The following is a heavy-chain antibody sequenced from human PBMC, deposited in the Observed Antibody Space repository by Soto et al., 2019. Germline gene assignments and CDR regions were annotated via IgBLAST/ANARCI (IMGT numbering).Heavy chain of an antibody. Sequence: GGSLRLSCAASGFTFSSYAMSWVRQAPGKGLEWVSAISGSGGSTYYADSVKGRFTISRDNSKNTLYLQMNSLRAKDTAVYYCAKDQDYSSSWYVRYYYYGMDVWGQGTTVTVSS. CDR3: AKDQDYSSSWYVRYYYYGMDV. CDR2: ISGSGGST. D-gene: IGHD6-13*01. J-gene: IGHJ6*02. V-gene: IGHV3-23*01. CDR1: GFTFSSYA.